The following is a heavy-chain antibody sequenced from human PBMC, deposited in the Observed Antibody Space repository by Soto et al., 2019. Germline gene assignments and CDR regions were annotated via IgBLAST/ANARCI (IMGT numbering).Heavy chain of an antibody. J-gene: IGHJ4*02. CDR3: AKDRAVAGSLYFDY. D-gene: IGHD6-19*01. V-gene: IGHV3-30*18. CDR1: GFTFSSYG. CDR2: ISYDGSNK. Sequence: GGSLRLSCAASGFTFSSYGMHWVRQAPGKGLEWVAVISYDGSNKYYADSVKGRFTISRDNSKNTLYLQMNSLRAEDTAVYYCAKDRAVAGSLYFDYWGQGTLVTVSS.